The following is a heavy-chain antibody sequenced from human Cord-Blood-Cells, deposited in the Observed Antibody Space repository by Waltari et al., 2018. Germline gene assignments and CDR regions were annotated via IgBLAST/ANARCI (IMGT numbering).Heavy chain of an antibody. V-gene: IGHV4-34*01. CDR1: GGSFSGYY. D-gene: IGHD3-3*01. CDR2: INHSGST. J-gene: IGHJ5*02. CDR3: ARRGGLSDVLRFLEWPKGPNWFDP. Sequence: QVQLQQWGAGLLKPSETLSLTCAVYGGSFSGYYWSWIRQPPGKGLEWIGEINHSGSTNYNPSLKSRVTISVDTSKNQFSLKLSSVTAADTAVYYCARRGGLSDVLRFLEWPKGPNWFDPWGQGTLVTVSS.